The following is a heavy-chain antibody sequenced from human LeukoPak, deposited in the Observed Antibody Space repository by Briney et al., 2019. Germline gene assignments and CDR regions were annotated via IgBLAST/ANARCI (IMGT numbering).Heavy chain of an antibody. CDR1: GDSIRGSSFY. CDR2: LSYSGSN. J-gene: IGHJ5*02. V-gene: IGHV4-39*01. Sequence: ETLSLTCTVSGDSIRGSSFYWGWIRQPPGKGLEWIGRLSYSGSNYYNPSLSSRVSISVDTSNNQFYLNLISVTAADTAVYYCARHGHDTSGNYYVGWFDPWGQGTLVTVSS. CDR3: ARHGHDTSGNYYVGWFDP. D-gene: IGHD3-22*01.